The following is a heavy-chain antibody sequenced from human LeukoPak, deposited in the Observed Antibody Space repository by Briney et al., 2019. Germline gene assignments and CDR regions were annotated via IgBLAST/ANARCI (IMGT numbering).Heavy chain of an antibody. J-gene: IGHJ3*02. CDR3: AKSWRYYDSSNYYAFDI. Sequence: GGSLRLSCAASGFTFSSYAMSWVRQAPGKGLEWVSSSGDNTRYADSVKGRFAISRDNSKNTLDLQMNGLRAEDTAVYYCAKSWRYYDSSNYYAFDIWGQGTMVTVSS. V-gene: IGHV3-23*01. D-gene: IGHD3-22*01. CDR2: SGDNT. CDR1: GFTFSSYA.